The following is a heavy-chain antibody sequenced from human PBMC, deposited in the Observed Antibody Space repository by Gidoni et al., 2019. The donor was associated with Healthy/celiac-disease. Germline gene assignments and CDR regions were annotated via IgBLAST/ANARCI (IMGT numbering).Heavy chain of an antibody. Sequence: QVQLQESGPGLVKPSQTLSLTCTVSGGSISSGSYYWSWIRQPAGKGLEWIGRIYTSGSTNYNPSLKSRVTMSVDTSKNQFSLKLSSVTAADTAVYYCARDLYYDSSGYYYALWAGDYYGMDVWGQGTTVTVSS. CDR1: GGSISSGSYY. CDR3: ARDLYYDSSGYYYALWAGDYYGMDV. J-gene: IGHJ6*02. D-gene: IGHD3-22*01. V-gene: IGHV4-61*02. CDR2: IYTSGST.